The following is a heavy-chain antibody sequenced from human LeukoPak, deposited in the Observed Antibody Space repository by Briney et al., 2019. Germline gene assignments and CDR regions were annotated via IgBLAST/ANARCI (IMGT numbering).Heavy chain of an antibody. CDR3: AKFDGVQLWLPYYYYYMDV. D-gene: IGHD5-18*01. CDR1: GFTFSSYA. CDR2: ISGSGGST. J-gene: IGHJ6*03. V-gene: IGHV3-23*01. Sequence: GGSLRLSCAASGFTFSSYAMSWIRQAPGKGLEWVSAISGSGGSTFYADSVKGRFTISRDNSKNTLYLQVNILRAEDTAVYYCAKFDGVQLWLPYYYYYMDVWGKGTTVTVSS.